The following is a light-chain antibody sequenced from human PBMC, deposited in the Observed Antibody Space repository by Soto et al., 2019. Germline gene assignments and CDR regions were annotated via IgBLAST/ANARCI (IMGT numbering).Light chain of an antibody. V-gene: IGKV3-11*01. CDR2: DTS. Sequence: PGEIATLSCRASQSLSSSLAWYQQKPGQAPRVLIYDTSSRATGIPARFSGSGSGTDFTLTISSLEPEDSAVYYCHQRSNWWTFGQGTKVDIK. CDR1: QSLSSS. CDR3: HQRSNWWT. J-gene: IGKJ1*01.